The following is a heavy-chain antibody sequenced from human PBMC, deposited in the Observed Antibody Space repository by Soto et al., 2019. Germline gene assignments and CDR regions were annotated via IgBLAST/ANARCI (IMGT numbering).Heavy chain of an antibody. D-gene: IGHD6-13*01. V-gene: IGHV4-59*01. Sequence: QVQLQESGPGLVKPSETLSLTCSVSGGSISFYNWNWIRQSPGKGLEWIGYIYHSGRTNYNPPHKSRVTISVDTSKNQFSLQLSSVTAADTAVYYCAKGDSTTHGDSFDIWGQGTMVTVAP. CDR3: AKGDSTTHGDSFDI. CDR2: IYHSGRT. CDR1: GGSISFYN. J-gene: IGHJ3*02.